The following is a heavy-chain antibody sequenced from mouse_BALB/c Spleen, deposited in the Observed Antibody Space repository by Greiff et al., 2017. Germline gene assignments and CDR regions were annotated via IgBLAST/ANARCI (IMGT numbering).Heavy chain of an antibody. CDR3: ARGASYGYGAY. CDR2: INPSTGYT. V-gene: IGHV1-7*01. Sequence: VQLQQSGAELAKPGASVKMSCKASRYTFTSYWMHWVKQRPGQGLEWIGYINPSTGYTEYNQKFKDKATLTADKSSSTAYMQLSSLTSEDSAVYYCARGASYGYGAYWGQGTLVTVSA. D-gene: IGHD1-2*01. J-gene: IGHJ3*01. CDR1: RYTFTSYW.